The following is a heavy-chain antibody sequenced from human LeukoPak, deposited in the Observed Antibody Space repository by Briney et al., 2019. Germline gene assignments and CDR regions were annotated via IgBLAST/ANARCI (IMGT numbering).Heavy chain of an antibody. CDR2: IKQDGSEK. J-gene: IGHJ6*03. V-gene: IGHV3-7*01. CDR3: ARVRVEPGYCERDYYYMDV. CDR1: GFTFSSYW. Sequence: GGSLRLSCAASGFTFSSYWMSWVRQAPGKGLEWVANIKQDGSEKYYVDSVKGRFTISRDNAKNSLYLQMNSLRAEDTAVYYCARVRVEPGYCERDYYYMDVWGKGTTVTVSS. D-gene: IGHD3-22*01.